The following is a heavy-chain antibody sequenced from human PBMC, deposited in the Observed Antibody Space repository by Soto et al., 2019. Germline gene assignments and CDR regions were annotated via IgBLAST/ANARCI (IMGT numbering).Heavy chain of an antibody. CDR3: ARGPYGDYVAY. V-gene: IGHV4-59*01. J-gene: IGHJ4*02. Sequence: SEALSLTCTVSGGSISSYYWSWIRQPPGKGLEWIGYIYYSGSTNYNPSLKSRVTISVDTSKNQFSLKLSSVTAADTAVYYCARGPYGDYVAYWGQGTLVTVSS. CDR2: IYYSGST. CDR1: GGSISSYY. D-gene: IGHD4-17*01.